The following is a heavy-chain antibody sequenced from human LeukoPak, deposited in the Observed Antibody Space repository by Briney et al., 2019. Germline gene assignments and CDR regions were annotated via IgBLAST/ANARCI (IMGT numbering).Heavy chain of an antibody. V-gene: IGHV4-39*07. CDR1: GGSITSGTSY. Sequence: SETLSLTCSVSGGSITSGTSYWGWTRQPPGKALEWIGTIHASGSTSYNPSLQSRVTISVDTSKNQFSLKLSSVTAADTAVYYCARVGILSTGDYFDPWGQGTLVTVSS. CDR2: IHASGST. CDR3: ARVGILSTGDYFDP. D-gene: IGHD5/OR15-5a*01. J-gene: IGHJ5*02.